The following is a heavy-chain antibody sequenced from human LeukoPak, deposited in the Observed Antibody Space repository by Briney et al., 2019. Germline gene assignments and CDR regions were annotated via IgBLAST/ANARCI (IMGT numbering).Heavy chain of an antibody. V-gene: IGHV4-34*01. Sequence: SETLSLTCAVYGGSFSGYYWSWIRQPPGKGLEWIGEINHSGSTNYNPSLKSRVTISVDTSKNQFSLKLSSVTAADTAVYYCASGSSGWAFDYWGQGTLVTVSS. J-gene: IGHJ4*02. D-gene: IGHD6-19*01. CDR1: GGSFSGYY. CDR3: ASGSSGWAFDY. CDR2: INHSGST.